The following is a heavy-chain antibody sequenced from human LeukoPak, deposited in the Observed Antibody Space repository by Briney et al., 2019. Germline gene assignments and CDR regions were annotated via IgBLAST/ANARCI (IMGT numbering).Heavy chain of an antibody. Sequence: GGSLRLSCAASGVTVSSNYMSWVRQAPGKGLEWVSVIYSGGSTYYADSVKGRFTISRDNSKNTLYLQMNSLRAEDTAVYYCARDRGAATKWNYYYYYMDVWGKGTTVTVSS. CDR2: IYSGGST. D-gene: IGHD2-15*01. CDR3: ARDRGAATKWNYYYYYMDV. J-gene: IGHJ6*03. CDR1: GVTVSSNY. V-gene: IGHV3-53*01.